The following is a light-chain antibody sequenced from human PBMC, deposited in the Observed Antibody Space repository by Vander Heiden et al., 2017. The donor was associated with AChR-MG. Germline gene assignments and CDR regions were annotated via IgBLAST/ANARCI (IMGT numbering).Light chain of an antibody. CDR3: QAWDINTVV. V-gene: IGLV3-1*01. J-gene: IGLJ2*01. CDR1: KLGDKY. CDR2: QDS. Sequence: SYELTQPPSVSVSPGQTASITCSGDKLGDKYACWYQQKPGQSPILVIYQDSKRPSGIPERFSGSNSGNTATLTISGTQGMDEADYYCQAWDINTVVFGGGTKLTVL.